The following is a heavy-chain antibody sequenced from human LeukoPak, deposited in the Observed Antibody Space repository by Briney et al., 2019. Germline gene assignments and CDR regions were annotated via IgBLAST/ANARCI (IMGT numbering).Heavy chain of an antibody. Sequence: SQTLSLTCAISGHSVSSNSAAWNWIRQSPSRGLERLGRTYYRSKWYNDYAVSVKSRITINPDTSKNQFSLQLNSVTPEDTAVYYCARDYYDSSGYYRYYYYGMDVWGHGTTVTVSS. CDR3: ARDYYDSSGYYRYYYYGMDV. J-gene: IGHJ6*02. CDR2: TYYRSKWYN. V-gene: IGHV6-1*01. CDR1: GHSVSSNSAA. D-gene: IGHD3-22*01.